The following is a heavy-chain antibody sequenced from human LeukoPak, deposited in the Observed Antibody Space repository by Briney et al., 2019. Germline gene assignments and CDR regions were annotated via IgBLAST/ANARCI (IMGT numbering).Heavy chain of an antibody. CDR3: ARDLSGVTGYTYGRGIDY. D-gene: IGHD5-18*01. J-gene: IGHJ4*02. CDR1: GFTFSSYW. CDR2: IKKDGSEK. V-gene: IGHV3-7*01. Sequence: GGSLRLSCAASGFTFSSYWMSWVRQAPGKGLEWVANIKKDGSEKYYVDSVKGRFTISRDNAKTSLYLQMNSLRAEDMAVYYCARDLSGVTGYTYGRGIDYWGQGTLVTVSS.